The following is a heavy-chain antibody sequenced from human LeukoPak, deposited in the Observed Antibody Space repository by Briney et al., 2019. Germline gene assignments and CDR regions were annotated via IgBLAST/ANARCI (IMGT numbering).Heavy chain of an antibody. CDR3: ARLTVGRYFEWLSWAPGDY. Sequence: SETLSLTCTVSGGSISSSSYYWGWIRQPPGKGLEWIGSIYYSGSTYYNPSLKSRVTISVDTSKNQFSLKLSSVTATDTAVYYCARLTVGRYFEWLSWAPGDYWGQGTLVTVSS. V-gene: IGHV4-39*01. D-gene: IGHD3-9*01. CDR2: IYYSGST. J-gene: IGHJ4*02. CDR1: GGSISSSSYY.